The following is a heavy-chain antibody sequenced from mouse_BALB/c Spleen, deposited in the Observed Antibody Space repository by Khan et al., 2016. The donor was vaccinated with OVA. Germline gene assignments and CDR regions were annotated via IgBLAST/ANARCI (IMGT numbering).Heavy chain of an antibody. CDR2: IYPGSGRT. D-gene: IGHD2-1*01. CDR1: GYTFTDYD. CDR3: AKIFYGNSYAMDY. J-gene: IGHJ4*01. Sequence: QVQLKQSGPELVKPGASVKMSCKASGYTFTDYDIRWVKQRTGQGLEWIGEIYPGSGRTYYNEKFKGKATLTAVKSSNTAYMQLSSLTSEDSAVYFCAKIFYGNSYAMDYWGQGTAVTVSS. V-gene: IGHV1-77*01.